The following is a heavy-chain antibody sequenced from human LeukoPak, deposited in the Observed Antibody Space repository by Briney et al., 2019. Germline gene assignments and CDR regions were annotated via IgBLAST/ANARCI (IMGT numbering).Heavy chain of an antibody. V-gene: IGHV3-23*01. CDR3: AKELSVRDQFDY. D-gene: IGHD2/OR15-2a*01. J-gene: IGHJ4*02. Sequence: GGSLRLSCAASGFTFSNYAMSWVRQAPGKGLEWVSGISGNGGSTYYADPVKGRFTISRDKSKNTLYLQMDSLGAEDTAVYYCAKELSVRDQFDYWGQGTLVTVSS. CDR1: GFTFSNYA. CDR2: ISGNGGST.